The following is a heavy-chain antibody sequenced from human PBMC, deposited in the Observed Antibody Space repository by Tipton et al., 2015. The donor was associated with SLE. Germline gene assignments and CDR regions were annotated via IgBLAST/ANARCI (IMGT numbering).Heavy chain of an antibody. CDR1: GGSFSGYY. CDR2: TFSSAIT. J-gene: IGHJ4*02. Sequence: TLSLTCAVYGGSFSGYYWGWIRQSPGKGLEWIGFTFSSAITYYNPSLRSRSTISIDTSKNQFSLPLTSVTAADTAIYYCTRGDYWGQGTLAVVSS. CDR3: TRGDY. V-gene: IGHV4-34*10.